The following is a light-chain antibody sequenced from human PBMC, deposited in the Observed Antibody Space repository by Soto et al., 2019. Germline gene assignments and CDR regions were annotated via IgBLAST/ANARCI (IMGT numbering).Light chain of an antibody. J-gene: IGKJ1*01. V-gene: IGKV1-5*01. CDR1: QSITTW. CDR3: HFDKMYSPWT. Sequence: DIPMTQSPSTVSASVGDSVTITCRASQSITTWVAWYQQRPGKAPKLLIYDVSSLQSGVPSRFSVSGSGTEFALTISCLRPGDFTTDYCHFDKMYSPWTFGEVNNVETK. CDR2: DVS.